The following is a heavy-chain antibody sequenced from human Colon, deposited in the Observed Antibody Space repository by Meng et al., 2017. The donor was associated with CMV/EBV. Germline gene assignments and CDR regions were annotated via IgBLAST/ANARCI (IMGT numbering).Heavy chain of an antibody. D-gene: IGHD3-22*01. CDR2: IYYSGST. V-gene: IGHV4-30-4*01. J-gene: IGHJ4*02. CDR1: ISSSDYY. Sequence: ISSSDYYWSRIRQSPEKGLEWIGYIYYSGSTYFNPSLDSRLAISVDTSKSQFSLQLSSVTAADTAVYYCARTPGHHDSSGFYYYFDYWGPGTLVTVSS. CDR3: ARTPGHHDSSGFYYYFDY.